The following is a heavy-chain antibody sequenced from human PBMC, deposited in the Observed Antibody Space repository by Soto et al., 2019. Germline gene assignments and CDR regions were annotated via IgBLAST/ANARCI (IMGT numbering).Heavy chain of an antibody. D-gene: IGHD2-2*01. J-gene: IGHJ5*02. CDR2: IFSNDEK. CDR3: ARIRRGGYCSSTSCRNNWFDP. V-gene: IGHV2-26*01. CDR1: GFSLSNARMG. Sequence: QVTLKESGPVLVKPTETLTLTCTVSGFSLSNARMGVSWIRQPPGKALEWLAHIFSNDEKSYSTSLKSRLTISKDTSKSQVVLTMTNMDPVDTATYYCARIRRGGYCSSTSCRNNWFDPWGQGTLVTVSS.